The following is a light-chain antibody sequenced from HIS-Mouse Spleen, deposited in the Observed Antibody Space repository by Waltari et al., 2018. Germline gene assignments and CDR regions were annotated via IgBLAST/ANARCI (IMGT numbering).Light chain of an antibody. J-gene: IGLJ2*01. CDR2: EDS. CDR3: YSTDSSCNHRV. CDR1: ALPKKY. Sequence: SYELTQPPSVSVSPGQTARITCPGDALPKKYAYWYQQKSGQAPVLVIYEDSKRPSGIPERFSGSSSGTMATLTISGAQVEDEADYYCYSTDSSCNHRVFGGGTKLTVL. V-gene: IGLV3-10*01.